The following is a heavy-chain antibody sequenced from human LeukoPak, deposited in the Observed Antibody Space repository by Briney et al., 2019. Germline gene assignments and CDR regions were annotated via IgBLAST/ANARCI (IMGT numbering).Heavy chain of an antibody. J-gene: IGHJ4*02. V-gene: IGHV3-15*01. CDR2: IKSKTDGGTT. CDR3: TTGPGYSSGWYVDY. Sequence: PGGSLRLSCAASGFTFSNAWMSWVRQAPGKGLEWVGRIKSKTDGGTTDYAAPVKGRFTISRDDSKNTLYLQMNSLKTEDTAVYYCTTGPGYSSGWYVDYWGQGTLVTVSS. CDR1: GFTFSNAW. D-gene: IGHD6-19*01.